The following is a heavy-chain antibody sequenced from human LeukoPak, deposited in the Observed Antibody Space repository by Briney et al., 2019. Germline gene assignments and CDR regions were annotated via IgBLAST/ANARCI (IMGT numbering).Heavy chain of an antibody. Sequence: ASVKVSWKASGYSFTGYSIHWWRQAPGQGLEWMGWINPTSGATHYAQNFQGRVTMTRDTSISTAYVELSRLTTDDTAFFYCARDIGPGAVFDYWGQGTLVPVSS. D-gene: IGHD2-15*01. CDR1: GYSFTGYS. CDR3: ARDIGPGAVFDY. V-gene: IGHV1-2*02. CDR2: INPTSGAT. J-gene: IGHJ4*02.